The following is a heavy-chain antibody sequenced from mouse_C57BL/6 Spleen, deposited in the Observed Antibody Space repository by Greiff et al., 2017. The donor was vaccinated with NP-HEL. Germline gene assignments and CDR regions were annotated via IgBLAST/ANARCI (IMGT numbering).Heavy chain of an antibody. D-gene: IGHD1-1*01. CDR3: ATYYVSSYDY. CDR1: GYTFTSYG. V-gene: IGHV1-81*01. CDR2: IYPRSGNT. Sequence: QVQLKESGAELARPGASVKLSCKASGYTFTSYGISWVKQRTGQGLEWIGEIYPRSGNTYYNEKFKGKATLTADKSSSTAYMELRSLTSEDSAVYFCATYYVSSYDYWGQGTTLTVSS. J-gene: IGHJ2*01.